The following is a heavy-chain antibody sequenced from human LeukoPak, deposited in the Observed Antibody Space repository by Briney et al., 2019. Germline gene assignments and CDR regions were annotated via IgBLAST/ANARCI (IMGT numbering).Heavy chain of an antibody. CDR2: ISSSSSYI. D-gene: IGHD5-18*01. CDR1: GFTFSSYS. V-gene: IGHV3-21*01. Sequence: GGSLRLSCAASGFTFSSYSMNWVRQAPGKGLEWVSSISSSSSYIYYADSVKGRFTISRDNAKNSLYLQMNSLRAEDTAVYYCARDRGVDTAMDPSATADYWGQGTLVTASS. CDR3: ARDRGVDTAMDPSATADY. J-gene: IGHJ4*02.